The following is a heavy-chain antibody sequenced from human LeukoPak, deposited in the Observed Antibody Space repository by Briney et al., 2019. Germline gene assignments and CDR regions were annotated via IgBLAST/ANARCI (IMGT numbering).Heavy chain of an antibody. CDR3: AKSQGYDILTGYT. D-gene: IGHD3-9*01. CDR2: ISGSGGST. V-gene: IGHV3-23*01. J-gene: IGHJ5*02. Sequence: GGSLRLSCAASGFTFSSYAMSWVRQAPGKGLEWVSAISGSGGSTYYADSVKGWFTISRDNSKNTLYLQMNSLRAEDTAVYYCAKSQGYDILTGYTWGQGTLVTVSS. CDR1: GFTFSSYA.